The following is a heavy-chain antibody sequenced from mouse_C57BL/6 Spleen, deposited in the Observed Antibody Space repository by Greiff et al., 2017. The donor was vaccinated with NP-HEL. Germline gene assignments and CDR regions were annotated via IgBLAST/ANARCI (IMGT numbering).Heavy chain of an antibody. Sequence: VQLQQSGTVLARPGASVKMSCKTSGYTFTSYWMHWVKQRPGQGLEWIGAIYPGNSDTSYNQKFKGKAKLTAVTSASTAYMELSSLTNEDSAVYYCTRGATTVVAFDYWGQGTTLTVSS. V-gene: IGHV1-5*01. CDR3: TRGATTVVAFDY. J-gene: IGHJ2*01. D-gene: IGHD1-1*01. CDR2: IYPGNSDT. CDR1: GYTFTSYW.